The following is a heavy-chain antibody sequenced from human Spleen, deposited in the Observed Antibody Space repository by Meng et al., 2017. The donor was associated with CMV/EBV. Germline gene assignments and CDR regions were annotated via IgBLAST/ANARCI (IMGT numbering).Heavy chain of an antibody. J-gene: IGHJ4*02. CDR1: GVTFSDCG. Sequence: SGVTFSDCGVNWVRHAPGPGLAWMGGIIPIFGTENYAQKFRGRVTITTDESTTTAYMELSSLRSDDTAVYYCAREAVVGTTIYFDYWGQGTLVTVSS. CDR3: AREAVVGTTIYFDY. D-gene: IGHD1-1*01. CDR2: IIPIFGTE. V-gene: IGHV1-69*05.